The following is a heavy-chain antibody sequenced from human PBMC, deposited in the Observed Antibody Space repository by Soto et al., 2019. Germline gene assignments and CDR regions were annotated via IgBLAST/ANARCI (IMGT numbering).Heavy chain of an antibody. J-gene: IGHJ3*02. D-gene: IGHD2-15*01. CDR2: IYYSGNT. CDR1: GGSIGTYY. CDR3: ARGMEAAPDVFDI. Sequence: SETLSLTCTVSGGSIGTYYWSWIRQPPGKGLEWIGYIYYSGNTNYNPSLKRRVSISVDTSKNQFSLKLRSVTAADTAVYYCARGMEAAPDVFDIWGQGTMVTVSS. V-gene: IGHV4-59*01.